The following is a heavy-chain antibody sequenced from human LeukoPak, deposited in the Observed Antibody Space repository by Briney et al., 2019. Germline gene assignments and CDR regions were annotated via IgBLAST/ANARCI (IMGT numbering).Heavy chain of an antibody. CDR3: AASLPNIVVVPATKGPFGY. D-gene: IGHD2-2*01. CDR2: VSGSGGNI. J-gene: IGHJ4*02. V-gene: IGHV3-23*01. CDR1: GFTFSSYT. Sequence: GGSLRLSCAASGFTFSSYTMSWVRQAPGKGLEWVSGVSGSGGNIHYADSVKGRSTISRDNSKNTLYLQMNSLRAEDTAVYYCAASLPNIVVVPATKGPFGYWGQGALVTVSS.